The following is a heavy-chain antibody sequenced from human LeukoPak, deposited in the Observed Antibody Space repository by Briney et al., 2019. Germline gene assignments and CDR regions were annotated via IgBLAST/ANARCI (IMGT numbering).Heavy chain of an antibody. V-gene: IGHV1-18*04. CDR1: GYTFTSYY. J-gene: IGHJ4*02. D-gene: IGHD4-17*01. CDR2: ISAYNGNT. Sequence: ASVKVSCKASGYTFTSYYMHWVRQAPGQGLEWMGWISAYNGNTNYAQKLQGRVTMTTDTSTSTAYMELRSLRSDDTAVYYCARDMVDYGDYGSSDYWGQGTLVTVSS. CDR3: ARDMVDYGDYGSSDY.